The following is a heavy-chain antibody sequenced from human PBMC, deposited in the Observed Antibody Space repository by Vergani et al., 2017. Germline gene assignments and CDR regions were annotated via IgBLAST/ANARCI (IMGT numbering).Heavy chain of an antibody. J-gene: IGHJ6*02. D-gene: IGHD6-13*01. CDR3: ARERRGSSHRMDV. CDR1: GFTFSSYS. CDR2: ITSSSIDI. Sequence: EVQLVESGGGLVKPGESLRLSCAASGFTFSSYSMNWVRQAPGKGLEWVSSITSSSIDIYYSDSVKGRFTVARDNAKDSLYLQMNSLRAEDTAVYYCARERRGSSHRMDVWGQGTTVTVSS. V-gene: IGHV3-21*01.